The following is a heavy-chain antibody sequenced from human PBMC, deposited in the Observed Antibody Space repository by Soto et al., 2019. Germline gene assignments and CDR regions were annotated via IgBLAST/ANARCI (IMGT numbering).Heavy chain of an antibody. D-gene: IGHD3-3*01. CDR1: GFTFSSYA. J-gene: IGHJ6*02. V-gene: IGHV3-30-3*01. CDR2: ISYDGSNK. Sequence: SGGSLRLSCAASGFTFSSYAMHWVRQAPGKGLEWVAVISYDGSNKYYADSVKGRFTISRDNSKNTLYLQMNSLRAEDTAVYYCARGHYDFWSGYYMFRGNGMDVWGQGTTVTVSS. CDR3: ARGHYDFWSGYYMFRGNGMDV.